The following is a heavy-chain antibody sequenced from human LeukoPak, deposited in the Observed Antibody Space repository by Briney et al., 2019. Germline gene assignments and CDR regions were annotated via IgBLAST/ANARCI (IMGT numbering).Heavy chain of an antibody. CDR2: INPSNDDT. J-gene: IGHJ4*02. CDR1: GYTSTNFV. D-gene: IGHD6-13*01. V-gene: IGHV1-3*01. CDR3: ARDQIGVAAAAY. Sequence: GASVKVSCKASGYTSTNFVIHWVRQAPGQRLEWMGWINPSNDDTKYSQKFQGRVTITRDTSASTAYMEVSSLRSEDTALYYCARDQIGVAAAAYWGQGTLVTVSS.